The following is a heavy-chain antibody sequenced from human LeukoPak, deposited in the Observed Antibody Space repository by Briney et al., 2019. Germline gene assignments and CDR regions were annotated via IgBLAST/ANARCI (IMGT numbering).Heavy chain of an antibody. CDR1: GFTFSSYA. CDR2: ISGSGGST. J-gene: IGHJ4*02. CDR3: AKSYGSGSYPKFDY. V-gene: IGHV3-23*01. D-gene: IGHD3-10*01. Sequence: GGSLRLSCAASGFTFSSYAMSWVRQAPGKGLEWVSGISGSGGSTYYADSVKGRFTMPRDNSNNTLYLQMNSLRAEDTAVYYCAKSYGSGSYPKFDYWGQGTLVTVSS.